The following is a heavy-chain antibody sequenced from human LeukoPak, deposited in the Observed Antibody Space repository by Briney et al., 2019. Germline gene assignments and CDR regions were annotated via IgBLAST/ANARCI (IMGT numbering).Heavy chain of an antibody. CDR1: GFTFSRYW. Sequence: GGSLRLSCAASGFTFSRYWMHWVRQAAGKGLVWVSRINSDGNSTTYADSVKGRFTISRDNAKNTLYLQMSSLRAEDTAVYHCAKSTLGGSRMDVWGKGTTVTVSP. J-gene: IGHJ6*04. D-gene: IGHD5-12*01. CDR2: INSDGNST. CDR3: AKSTLGGSRMDV. V-gene: IGHV3-74*03.